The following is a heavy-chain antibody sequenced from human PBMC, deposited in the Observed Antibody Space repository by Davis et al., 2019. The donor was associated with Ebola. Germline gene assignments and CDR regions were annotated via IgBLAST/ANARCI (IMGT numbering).Heavy chain of an antibody. CDR2: INHSGST. CDR3: AGGLVVYAIRLDY. V-gene: IGHV4-34*01. CDR1: GGSFSGYY. D-gene: IGHD2-8*02. J-gene: IGHJ4*02. Sequence: SETLSLTCAVYGGSFSGYYWSWIRQPPGKGLEWIGEINHSGSTNYNPSLKSRVTISVDTSKNQFSLKLSSVTAADTAVYYCAGGLVVYAIRLDYWGQGTLVTVSS.